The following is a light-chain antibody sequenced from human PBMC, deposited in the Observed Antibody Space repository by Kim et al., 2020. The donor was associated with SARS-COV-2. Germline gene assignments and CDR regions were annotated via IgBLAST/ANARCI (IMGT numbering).Light chain of an antibody. Sequence: ALAQTGRITCRGGSLRSYCANWYQQKPGQAPVVVIYAKSIRPSGIPDRFSGSGSGNTASLTINGAQAEDEADYYCNCRHSSGRSYVFGTGTKVTVL. J-gene: IGLJ1*01. CDR1: SLRSYC. CDR2: AKS. CDR3: NCRHSSGRSYV. V-gene: IGLV3-19*01.